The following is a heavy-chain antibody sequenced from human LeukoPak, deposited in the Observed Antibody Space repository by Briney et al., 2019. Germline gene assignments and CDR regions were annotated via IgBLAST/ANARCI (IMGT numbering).Heavy chain of an antibody. D-gene: IGHD6-19*01. J-gene: IGHJ4*02. CDR2: IYHSGST. CDR1: GGSISSSSYY. Sequence: SETLSLTCTVSGGSISSSSYYWGWIRQPPGKGLEWIGSIYHSGSTYYNPSLKSRVTISVDTSKNQFSLKLSSVTAADTAVYYCARVSSVAGTFDYWGQGTLVTVSS. CDR3: ARVSSVAGTFDY. V-gene: IGHV4-39*07.